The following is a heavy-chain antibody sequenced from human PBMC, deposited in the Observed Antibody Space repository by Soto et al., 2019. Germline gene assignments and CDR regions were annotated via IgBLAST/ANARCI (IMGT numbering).Heavy chain of an antibody. V-gene: IGHV3-33*01. CDR1: GFTFSRYG. Sequence: QVQVVESGGGVVQAGRSLRLSCEVSGFTFSRYGMHWVRQAPGKGLEWVAFIWYDGSKKNYGDSVKGRFTVSRDDLNSTVYLQMKSLRAENTAVYSCARDLKVVDIVSTIVYQYSFSGMDVWGQGTTVTVSS. CDR2: IWYDGSKK. CDR3: ARDLKVVDIVSTIVYQYSFSGMDV. J-gene: IGHJ6*02. D-gene: IGHD5-12*01.